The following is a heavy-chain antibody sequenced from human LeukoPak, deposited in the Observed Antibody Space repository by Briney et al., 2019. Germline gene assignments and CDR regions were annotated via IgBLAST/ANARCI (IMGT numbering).Heavy chain of an antibody. CDR1: GFIVSSNH. CDR2: IYSGGYSGGGP. CDR3: ARDVYGDGYNSFDY. D-gene: IGHD5-24*01. J-gene: IGHJ4*02. Sequence: GGSLRLSCAVSGFIVSSNHINWVRQAPGKGLEWVSVIYSGGYSGGGPFYADSVKGRFTTYSDSSKNTLFLQMNSLRAEDTAVYYCARDVYGDGYNSFDYWGLGILVTVSS. V-gene: IGHV3-66*01.